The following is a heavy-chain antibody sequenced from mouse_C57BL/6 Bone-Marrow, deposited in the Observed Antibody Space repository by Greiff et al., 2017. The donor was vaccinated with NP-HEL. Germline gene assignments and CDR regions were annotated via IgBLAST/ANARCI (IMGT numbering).Heavy chain of an antibody. Sequence: EVQGVESGGGLVKPGGSLKLSCAASGFTFSSYTMSWVRQTPEKRLEWVATISGGGGNTYYPDSVKGRFTISRDNAKNTLYLQMSSLRSEDTALYYCASYDGYFPYAMDYWGQGTSVTVSS. CDR1: GFTFSSYT. CDR3: ASYDGYFPYAMDY. D-gene: IGHD2-3*01. V-gene: IGHV5-9*01. CDR2: ISGGGGNT. J-gene: IGHJ4*01.